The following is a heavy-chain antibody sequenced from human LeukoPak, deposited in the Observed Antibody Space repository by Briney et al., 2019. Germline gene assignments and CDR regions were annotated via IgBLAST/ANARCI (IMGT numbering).Heavy chain of an antibody. V-gene: IGHV3-23*01. CDR1: RLTFDNHA. D-gene: IGHD6-19*01. J-gene: IGHJ4*02. Sequence: GGSLRLSCAASRLTFDNHAMSWVRQAPGKGLEWVSSISGSGGDTYYTDSVKGRFTISRDKSKDTLFLQMNRLRAEDTAVYYCAKDVCRYNSGCLSFDYWGQGTLVTVSS. CDR2: ISGSGGDT. CDR3: AKDVCRYNSGCLSFDY.